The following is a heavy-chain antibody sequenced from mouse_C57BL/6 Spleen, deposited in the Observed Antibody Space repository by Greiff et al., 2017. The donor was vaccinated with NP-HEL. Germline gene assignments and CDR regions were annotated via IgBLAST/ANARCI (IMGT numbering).Heavy chain of an antibody. D-gene: IGHD2-4*01. J-gene: IGHJ4*01. CDR1: GFTFSDYG. V-gene: IGHV5-17*01. Sequence: EVQLVESGGGLVKPGGSLKLSCAASGFTFSDYGMHWVRQAPEKGLEWVAYISSGSSTIYYADTVKGRFTISRDNAKNTLFLQMTSLRSEGTAMYYCARNYDYDPYAMDYWGQGTSVTVSS. CDR2: ISSGSSTI. CDR3: ARNYDYDPYAMDY.